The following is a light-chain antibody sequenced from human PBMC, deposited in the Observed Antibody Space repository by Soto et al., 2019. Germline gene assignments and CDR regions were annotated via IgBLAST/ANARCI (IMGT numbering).Light chain of an antibody. V-gene: IGLV2-8*01. J-gene: IGLJ1*01. CDR3: SSYEGSNSFYV. Sequence: QSALTQPPSASGSPGQSVTISCTGTSSDVGGYNYVSWYQQHPGKAPKLMIYEVSKRPSGVPDRFSGSKSGNTASLTVSGLQAEDEADYYCSSYEGSNSFYVFGTGTKLTVL. CDR2: EVS. CDR1: SSDVGGYNY.